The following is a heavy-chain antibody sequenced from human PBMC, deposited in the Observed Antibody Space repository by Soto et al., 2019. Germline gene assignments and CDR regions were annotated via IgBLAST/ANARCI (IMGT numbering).Heavy chain of an antibody. CDR2: ISSSGSTI. J-gene: IGHJ3*02. D-gene: IGHD6-6*01. Sequence: PGGSLRLSCAASGFTFSSYEMNWVRQAPGKGLEWVSYISSSGSTIYYADSVKGRFTISRDNAKNSLYLQMNSLRAEDTAVYYCARGISIAARPKCAFDIWGQGTMVTVS. CDR3: ARGISIAARPKCAFDI. CDR1: GFTFSSYE. V-gene: IGHV3-48*03.